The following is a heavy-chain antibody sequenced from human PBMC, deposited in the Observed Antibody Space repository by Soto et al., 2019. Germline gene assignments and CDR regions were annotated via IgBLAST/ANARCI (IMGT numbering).Heavy chain of an antibody. D-gene: IGHD5-12*01. J-gene: IGHJ4*02. CDR2: IFYSGST. V-gene: IGHV4-39*01. CDR1: GGSISSDSYS. CDR3: ARRGSSYERYHDY. Sequence: PSETLSLTCTVSGGSISSDSYSWNWIRQPPGKGLEWIGSIFYSGSTFYNPSLKSRVTISVDTSKNQFSLRLTSVTAADTAVYYCARRGSSYERYHDYWGQGTLVTVSS.